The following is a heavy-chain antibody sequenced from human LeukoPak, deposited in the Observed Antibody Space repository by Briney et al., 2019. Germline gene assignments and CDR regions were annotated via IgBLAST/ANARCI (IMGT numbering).Heavy chain of an antibody. CDR3: AIWLKYAFDI. CDR2: IYHSGST. Sequence: TSETLSLTCAVSGYSISSGYYWGWIRQPPGKGLEWVGSIYHSGSTYYNPSLKSRVTISVDTSKNQFSLKLSSVTAADTAVYYCAIWLKYAFDIWGQGTMVTVSS. CDR1: GYSISSGYY. D-gene: IGHD5-24*01. J-gene: IGHJ3*02. V-gene: IGHV4-38-2*01.